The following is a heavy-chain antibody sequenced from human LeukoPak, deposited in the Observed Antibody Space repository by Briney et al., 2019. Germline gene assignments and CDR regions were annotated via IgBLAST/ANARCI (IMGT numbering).Heavy chain of an antibody. J-gene: IGHJ4*02. CDR3: ARGGSSWLDY. Sequence: RPGGSLRLSCAGSGFTFSTSWMHWVRQVPGKGLVWVSRIHTDGTSTNYADSVKGRFTISRDNAKNMLFLQMNSLTVEDTAVYYCARGGSSWLDYWGQGALVTVSS. CDR2: IHTDGTST. V-gene: IGHV3-74*01. CDR1: GFTFSTSW. D-gene: IGHD6-13*01.